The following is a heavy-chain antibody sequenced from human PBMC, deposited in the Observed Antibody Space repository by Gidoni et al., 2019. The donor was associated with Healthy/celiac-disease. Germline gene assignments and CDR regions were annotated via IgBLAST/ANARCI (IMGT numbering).Heavy chain of an antibody. D-gene: IGHD5-18*01. V-gene: IGHV3-30-3*01. Sequence: QVQLVEAGGGVVQPGWSLRLTRAASGFTFSSDAMHWVRQAPGKGLGWVAVISYDGSNKDYADSVKGRFTISRDNSKNTLYLQMNSLRAEDTAVYYCARDHRVYSYGFFDYWGQGTLVTVSS. CDR1: GFTFSSDA. CDR2: ISYDGSNK. J-gene: IGHJ4*02. CDR3: ARDHRVYSYGFFDY.